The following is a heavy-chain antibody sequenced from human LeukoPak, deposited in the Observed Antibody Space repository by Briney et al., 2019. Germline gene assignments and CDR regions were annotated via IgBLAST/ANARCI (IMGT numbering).Heavy chain of an antibody. J-gene: IGHJ5*02. V-gene: IGHV4-61*08. Sequence: PSETLSLTCTVSGASISSGGYYWSWIRQPPGKGLEWIGYIYYTGSTNYNPSLKSPVTISVDTSKNQFSLKLSSVTAADTAVYYCARVLLWFGELSGWFAPWGQGTLVTVSS. D-gene: IGHD3-10*01. CDR2: IYYTGST. CDR1: GASISSGGYY. CDR3: ARVLLWFGELSGWFAP.